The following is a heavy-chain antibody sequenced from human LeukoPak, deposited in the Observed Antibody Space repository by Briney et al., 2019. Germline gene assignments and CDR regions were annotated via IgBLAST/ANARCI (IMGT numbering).Heavy chain of an antibody. CDR3: ARVTLRFLEWLPKREYYHMDV. CDR2: IIPIFGTA. Sequence: SVKVSCKASGGTFSSYAISWGRQAPGQGLEWMGGIIPIFGTANSAQKFQGRVTITTDESTSTAYMELSSLRSEDTAVYYCARVTLRFLEWLPKREYYHMDVWGKGTTVTVSS. J-gene: IGHJ6*03. D-gene: IGHD3-3*01. V-gene: IGHV1-69*05. CDR1: GGTFSSYA.